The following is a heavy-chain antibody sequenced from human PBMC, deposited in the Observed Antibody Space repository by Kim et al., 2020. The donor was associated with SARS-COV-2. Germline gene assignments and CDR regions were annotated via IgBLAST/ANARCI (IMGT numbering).Heavy chain of an antibody. CDR3: VRSVGLYDNGDYFAY. D-gene: IGHD4-17*01. J-gene: IGHJ4*02. V-gene: IGHV4-59*01. Sequence: SETLSLTCTVSGGSISTYYWSWIRQTQGKGLVWIGYMYYSGGTNYNPYFKSRVTMSVDASKNQFSLNLRSVTAADTACYSCVRSVGLYDNGDYFAYWGQG. CDR2: MYYSGGT. CDR1: GGSISTYY.